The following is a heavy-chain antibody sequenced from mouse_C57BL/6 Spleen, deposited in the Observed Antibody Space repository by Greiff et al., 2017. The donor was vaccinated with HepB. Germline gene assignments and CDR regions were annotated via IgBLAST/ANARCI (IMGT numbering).Heavy chain of an antibody. CDR2: IYPRSGNT. V-gene: IGHV1-81*01. CDR1: GYTFTSYD. Sequence: VQLQQSGAELARPGASVKLSCKASGYTFTSYDISWVKQRTGQGLEWIGEIYPRSGNTYYNEKFKGKATLTADKSSSTAYMELRSLTSEDSAVYFCARLEDGYYSYAMDYWGQGTSVTVSS. J-gene: IGHJ4*01. CDR3: ARLEDGYYSYAMDY. D-gene: IGHD2-3*01.